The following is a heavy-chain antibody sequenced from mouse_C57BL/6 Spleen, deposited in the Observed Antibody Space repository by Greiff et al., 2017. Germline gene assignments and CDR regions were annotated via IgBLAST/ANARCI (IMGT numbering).Heavy chain of an antibody. V-gene: IGHV1-54*01. Sequence: VQLQQSGAELVRPGTSVKVSCKASGYAFTNYLIEWVKQRPGQGLEWIGVINPGSGGTNYNEKFKGKATLTADKSSSTAYMQLSSLTSEDSAVYFCARLGHYWYFDVWGTGTTVTVSS. J-gene: IGHJ1*03. CDR2: INPGSGGT. CDR1: GYAFTNYL. CDR3: ARLGHYWYFDV.